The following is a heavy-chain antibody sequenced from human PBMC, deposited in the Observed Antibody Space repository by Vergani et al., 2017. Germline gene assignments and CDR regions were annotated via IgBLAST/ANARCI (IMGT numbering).Heavy chain of an antibody. V-gene: IGHV4-30-2*01. Sequence: QLQLQESGSGLVKPSQTLSLTCAVSGSSISSCGYSWSWIRQPPGKGLEWIGYIYHSGSTYYNPSLKSRVTISVDRSKNQFSLKLSAVTAADTAVYYCARARGLDQLPSDAFDIWGQGTMVTVSS. J-gene: IGHJ3*02. CDR3: ARARGLDQLPSDAFDI. D-gene: IGHD2-2*01. CDR1: GSSISSCGYS. CDR2: IYHSGST.